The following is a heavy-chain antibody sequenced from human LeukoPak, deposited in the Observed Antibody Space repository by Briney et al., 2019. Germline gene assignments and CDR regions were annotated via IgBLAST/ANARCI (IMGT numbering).Heavy chain of an antibody. Sequence: GGSLRLSCVVSGFAFSNYGMHWVRQAPGKGLEWVALTSYDGSTKYYADSVKGRFIISKDNSRNTVYLQMNSLKVEDTATYYCAKPADEHFDYWGQGTLVTVSS. V-gene: IGHV3-30*18. J-gene: IGHJ4*02. CDR3: AKPADEHFDY. CDR1: GFAFSNYG. CDR2: TSYDGSTK.